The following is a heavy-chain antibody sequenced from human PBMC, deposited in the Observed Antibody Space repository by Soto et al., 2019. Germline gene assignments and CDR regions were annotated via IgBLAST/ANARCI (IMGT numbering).Heavy chain of an antibody. CDR3: ARRYGGNFDY. D-gene: IGHD1-26*01. CDR2: IYYSGST. J-gene: IGHJ4*02. Sequence: QVQLQESGPGLVKPSETLSLTCTASGGSISSYYWSWIRQPPGKGLEWIGYIYYSGSTNYNPSLKSRVTISVATSKNQFSLKLSSVTAADTAVYYCARRYGGNFDYWGQGTLVTVSS. CDR1: GGSISSYY. V-gene: IGHV4-59*01.